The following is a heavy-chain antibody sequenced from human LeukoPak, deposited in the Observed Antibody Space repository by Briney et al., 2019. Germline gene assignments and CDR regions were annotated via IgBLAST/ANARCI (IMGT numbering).Heavy chain of an antibody. CDR3: AKSLGRRITMVRGVNDAFDI. CDR2: ISWNSGSI. CDR1: GFTFDDYA. Sequence: PGRSLRLSCAASGFTFDDYAMRWVRQAPGKGLEWVSGISWNSGSIGYADSVKGRFTISRDNAKNSLYLQMNSLRAEDMALYYCAKSLGRRITMVRGVNDAFDIWGQGAMVTVSS. D-gene: IGHD3-10*01. V-gene: IGHV3-9*03. J-gene: IGHJ3*02.